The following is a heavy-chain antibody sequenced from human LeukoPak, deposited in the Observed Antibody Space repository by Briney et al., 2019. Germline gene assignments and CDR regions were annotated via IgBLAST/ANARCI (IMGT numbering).Heavy chain of an antibody. J-gene: IGHJ4*02. V-gene: IGHV1-69*13. CDR2: IIPIFGTA. D-gene: IGHD3-10*01. CDR1: GGTFSSYA. Sequence: SVKVSCKASGGTFSSYAISWVRQAPGQGLEWMGGIIPIFGTANYAQKFQGRVTITADESTSTAYMELSSLRSEDTAVYCCARDGSGPGSFFDYWGQGTLVTVSS. CDR3: ARDGSGPGSFFDY.